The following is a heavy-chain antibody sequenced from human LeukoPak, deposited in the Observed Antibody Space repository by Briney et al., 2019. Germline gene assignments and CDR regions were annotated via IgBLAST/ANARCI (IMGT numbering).Heavy chain of an antibody. D-gene: IGHD3-22*01. J-gene: IGHJ4*02. V-gene: IGHV4-61*02. CDR1: GGSISSGSYY. CDR2: IYTSGST. Sequence: PSQTLSLTCTVSGGSISSGSYYWSWIRQPAGKGLEWIGRIYTSGSTNYNPSLRSRVTISLDTSENHFSLKLSSVTAADTAVYYCARVTTGGYYNYWGQGTLVTVSS. CDR3: ARVTTGGYYNY.